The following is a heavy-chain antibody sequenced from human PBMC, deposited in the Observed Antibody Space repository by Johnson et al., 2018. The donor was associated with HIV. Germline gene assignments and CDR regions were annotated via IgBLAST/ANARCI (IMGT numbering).Heavy chain of an antibody. CDR3: ARGQGGAIPHDAFDI. D-gene: IGHD3-16*01. J-gene: IGHJ3*02. CDR1: GFTFSSYA. Sequence: QVQLVESGGGLVQPGGSLRLSCAASGFTFSSYAMSWVRQAPGKGLEWVAVISYDGSNKYYADSVKGRFTISRDNSKNTLYLQMGSLRAEDMAVYYCARGQGGAIPHDAFDIWGQGTMVTVSS. CDR2: ISYDGSNK. V-gene: IGHV3-30*14.